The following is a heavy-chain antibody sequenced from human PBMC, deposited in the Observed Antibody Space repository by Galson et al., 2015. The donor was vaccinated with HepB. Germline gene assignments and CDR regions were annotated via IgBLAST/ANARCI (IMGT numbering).Heavy chain of an antibody. CDR1: GFTVSSYA. J-gene: IGHJ4*02. D-gene: IGHD6-25*01. Sequence: SLRLSCAASGFTVSSYAMSWVRQAPGKGLEWVSAFSGSGGSTYYADSVKGRFTISRDKSKNTLYLQMNSLRAEDTAVYYCAKGGRSSGLGSVDYWGQGTLVTVSS. CDR3: AKGGRSSGLGSVDY. CDR2: FSGSGGST. V-gene: IGHV3-23*01.